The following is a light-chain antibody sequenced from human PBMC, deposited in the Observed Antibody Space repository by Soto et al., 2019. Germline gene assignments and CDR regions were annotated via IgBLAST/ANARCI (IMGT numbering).Light chain of an antibody. V-gene: IGLV2-8*01. CDR3: YSYAGRNIWV. CDR2: GVT. Sequence: QSVLAQPPSASGSPGQSVTISCTGSGSDIGAYKFVSWYQQHPGKAPKLMIFGVTERPSGVPDRFSGSKSGNTASLTVSGLQADDEAIYYCYSYAGRNIWVFGAGTQLTVL. CDR1: GSDIGAYKF. J-gene: IGLJ3*02.